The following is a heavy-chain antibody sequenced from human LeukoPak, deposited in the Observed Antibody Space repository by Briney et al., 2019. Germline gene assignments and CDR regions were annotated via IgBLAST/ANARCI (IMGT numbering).Heavy chain of an antibody. Sequence: PGGSLRLSCAASGFTFSRYSMNWVRQAPGKGLEWVSSISSSSSYIYYADSVKGRFTISRDNAKNSLYLQMNSLRAEDTAVYYCARDRPPTGGADYWGQGTLVTVSS. V-gene: IGHV3-21*01. CDR3: ARDRPPTGGADY. J-gene: IGHJ4*02. CDR2: ISSSSSYI. CDR1: GFTFSRYS.